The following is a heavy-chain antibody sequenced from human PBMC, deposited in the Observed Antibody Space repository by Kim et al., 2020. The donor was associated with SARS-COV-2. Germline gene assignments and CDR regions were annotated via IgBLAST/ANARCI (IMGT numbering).Heavy chain of an antibody. CDR1: RFTFNSFA. J-gene: IGHJ6*02. CDR3: AKVYTSRLPDALDV. V-gene: IGHV3-30*18. Sequence: GGSLRLSCAASRFTFNSFAMHWVRQAPGKGLEWVAVMSSRGRDTFYADSVEGRFTISRDNSKNTLYLQMNSLRPEDTAVYYCAKVYTSRLPDALDVWGLGTTVTVSS. CDR2: MSSRGRDT. D-gene: IGHD1-20*01.